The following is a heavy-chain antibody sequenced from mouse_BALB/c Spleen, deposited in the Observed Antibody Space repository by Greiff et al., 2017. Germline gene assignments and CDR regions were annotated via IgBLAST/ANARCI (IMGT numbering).Heavy chain of an antibody. V-gene: IGHV2-9*02. CDR2: IWAGGST. CDR1: GFSLTSYG. CDR3: AREGKYYGSSPWFAY. J-gene: IGHJ3*01. Sequence: QVQLKESGPGLVAPSQSLSITCTVSGFSLTSYGVHWVRQPPGKGLEWLGVIWAGGSTNYNSALMSRLSISKDNSKSQVFLKMNSLQTDDTAMYHCAREGKYYGSSPWFAYWGQGTLVTVSA. D-gene: IGHD1-1*01.